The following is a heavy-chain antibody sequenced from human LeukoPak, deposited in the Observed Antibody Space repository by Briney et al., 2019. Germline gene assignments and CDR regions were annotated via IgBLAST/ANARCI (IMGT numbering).Heavy chain of an antibody. V-gene: IGHV3-7*03. Sequence: GGSLRLSCVASGLNFNSRWMDWVRRAPGQGLEWVASIKEDGSETHYVDSVRGRFTISRDNDKNSLYLQMNNLRAEDTAMYYCARDDGWWRFDFWGQGALVTVSS. CDR2: IKEDGSET. J-gene: IGHJ4*02. CDR3: ARDDGWWRFDF. CDR1: GLNFNSRW. D-gene: IGHD2-8*02.